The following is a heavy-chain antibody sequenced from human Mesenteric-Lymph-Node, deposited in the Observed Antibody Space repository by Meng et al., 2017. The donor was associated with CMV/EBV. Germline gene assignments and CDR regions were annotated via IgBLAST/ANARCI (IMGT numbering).Heavy chain of an antibody. Sequence: GESLKISCAASGFTFSSYSMSWVRQAPGKGLEWVSYISSSSSTIYYADSVKGRFTISRDNAKNSLYLQMNSLRAEDTAVYYCAREYDSSGYYYGYWGQGTLVTVSS. D-gene: IGHD3-22*01. J-gene: IGHJ4*02. CDR2: ISSSSSTI. CDR1: GFTFSSYS. V-gene: IGHV3-48*04. CDR3: AREYDSSGYYYGY.